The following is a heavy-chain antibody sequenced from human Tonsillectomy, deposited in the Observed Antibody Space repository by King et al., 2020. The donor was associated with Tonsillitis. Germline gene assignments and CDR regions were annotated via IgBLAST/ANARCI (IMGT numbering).Heavy chain of an antibody. J-gene: IGHJ4*02. CDR2: FDPEDGET. CDR3: ATAKYDYVWGSYRPFDY. V-gene: IGHV1-24*01. Sequence: FQLVQSGAEVKKPGASVKVSCKVSGYTLTELSMHWVRQAPGKGLEWLGGFDPEDGETIYAQKFQGRVTMTEDTSTDTAYMELSSLRSEDTAVYYCATAKYDYVWGSYRPFDYWGQGTLVTVSS. D-gene: IGHD3-16*02. CDR1: GYTLTELS.